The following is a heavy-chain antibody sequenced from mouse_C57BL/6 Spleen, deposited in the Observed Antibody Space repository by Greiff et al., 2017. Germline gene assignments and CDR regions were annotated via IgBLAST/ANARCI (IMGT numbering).Heavy chain of an antibody. Sequence: QVHVKQSGAELAKPGASVKLSCKASGYTFTSYWMHWVKQRPGQGLEWIGYINPSSGYTKYNQKFKDKATLTADKSSSTAYMQLSSLTYEDSAVYYCANDYSLDYWGQGTTLTVSS. CDR2: INPSSGYT. CDR3: ANDYSLDY. J-gene: IGHJ2*01. CDR1: GYTFTSYW. D-gene: IGHD2-4*01. V-gene: IGHV1-7*01.